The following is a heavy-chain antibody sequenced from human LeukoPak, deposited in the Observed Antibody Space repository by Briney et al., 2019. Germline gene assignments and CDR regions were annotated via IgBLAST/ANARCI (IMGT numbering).Heavy chain of an antibody. V-gene: IGHV1-2*04. D-gene: IGHD3-22*01. J-gene: IGHJ3*02. Sequence: ASVKVSCKASGYTFTGYYMHWVRQAPGQGLEGMGWINPNSGGTNYAQKFQGWVTMTRDTSISTAYMELSRLRSDDTAVYYCARVRITMIVVVTKDDAFDIWGQGTMVTVSS. CDR3: ARVRITMIVVVTKDDAFDI. CDR1: GYTFTGYY. CDR2: INPNSGGT.